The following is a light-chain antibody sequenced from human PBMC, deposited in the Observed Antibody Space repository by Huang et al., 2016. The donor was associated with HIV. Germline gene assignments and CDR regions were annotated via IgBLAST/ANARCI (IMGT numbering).Light chain of an antibody. CDR2: SAS. CDR3: QQYGSSPPLT. CDR1: QSVSSSY. J-gene: IGKJ4*01. V-gene: IGKV3-20*01. Sequence: EIVLTQSPATLSLSPGERATLSCGASQSVSSSYLAWYQQKPGQAPRLLIYSASSRATGIPDRFSGSGSGTDFTLTISRLEPEDFAVYYCQQYGSSPPLTFGGGTKVEIK.